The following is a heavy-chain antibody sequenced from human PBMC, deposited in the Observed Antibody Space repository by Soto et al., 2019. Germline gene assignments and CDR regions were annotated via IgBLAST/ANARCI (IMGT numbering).Heavy chain of an antibody. J-gene: IGHJ5*02. CDR2: IYHSGST. CDR1: GYSISSGYY. Sequence: SETLSLTCTVSGYSISSGYYWGWIRQPPGKGLEWIGSIYHSGSTYYNPSLKSRVTISVDTSKNQFSLKLSSVTAADTAVYYCAHGTSRYNWNWFDPWGQGTWSPSPQ. V-gene: IGHV4-38-2*02. CDR3: AHGTSRYNWNWFDP. D-gene: IGHD1-20*01.